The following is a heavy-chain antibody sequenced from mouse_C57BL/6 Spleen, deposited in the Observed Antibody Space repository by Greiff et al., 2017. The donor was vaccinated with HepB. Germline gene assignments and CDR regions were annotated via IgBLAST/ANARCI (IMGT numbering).Heavy chain of an antibody. CDR3: ARRGIPNYDEAWFAY. Sequence: VQLQQSGAELVKPGASVKISCKASGYAFSSYWMNWVKQRPGKGLEWIGQIYPGDGDTNYNGKFKGKATLTADKSSSTAYMQLSSLTSEDSAVYFCARRGIPNYDEAWFAYWGQGTLVTVSA. D-gene: IGHD2-4*01. V-gene: IGHV1-80*01. CDR2: IYPGDGDT. CDR1: GYAFSSYW. J-gene: IGHJ3*01.